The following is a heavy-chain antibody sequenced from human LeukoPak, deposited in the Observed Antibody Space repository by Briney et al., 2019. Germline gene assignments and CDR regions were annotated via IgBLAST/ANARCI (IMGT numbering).Heavy chain of an antibody. Sequence: SVKVSCKASGGTFSSYAISCVRQAPGQGLEWMGGIIPIFGTANYAQKFQGRVTITTDESTSTAYMELSSLRSEDTAVYYCARDPQGGDFWSGYYGDWGQGTLVTVSS. V-gene: IGHV1-69*05. CDR2: IIPIFGTA. CDR1: GGTFSSYA. J-gene: IGHJ4*02. CDR3: ARDPQGGDFWSGYYGD. D-gene: IGHD3-3*01.